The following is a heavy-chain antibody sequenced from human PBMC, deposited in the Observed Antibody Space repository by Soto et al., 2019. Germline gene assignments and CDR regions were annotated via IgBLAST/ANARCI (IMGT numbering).Heavy chain of an antibody. J-gene: IGHJ4*02. Sequence: QPGGSLRLSCAASGFTFDDYAMHWVRQAPGKGLEWVSGISWNSGSIAYADSVKGRFTISRDNAKNTVSLQMNTLRAEGTAVYYCAREDSIIIPAVSDFWGQGTLVTVSS. CDR1: GFTFDDYA. V-gene: IGHV3-9*01. D-gene: IGHD2-2*01. CDR3: AREDSIIIPAVSDF. CDR2: ISWNSGSI.